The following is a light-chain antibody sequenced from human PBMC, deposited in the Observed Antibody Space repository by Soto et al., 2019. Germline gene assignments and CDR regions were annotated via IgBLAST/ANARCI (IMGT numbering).Light chain of an antibody. Sequence: EIVMTQSPAALSVSPGERVTLSCRASQRVSRDLAWYQQKPGQAPRLLIYDTSTRATGVPARFSGSGSGTEFSLTISDLQSEDFAVYYCQQYNQWPPRTFGGGTKVDIK. CDR2: DTS. J-gene: IGKJ4*01. CDR3: QQYNQWPPRT. CDR1: QRVSRD. V-gene: IGKV3D-15*01.